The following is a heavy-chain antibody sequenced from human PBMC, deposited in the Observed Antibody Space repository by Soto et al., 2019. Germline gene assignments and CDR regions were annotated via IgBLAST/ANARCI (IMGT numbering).Heavy chain of an antibody. Sequence: GGSLRLSCAASGFTFSSYAMSWVRQAPGKGLEWVSAISGSGGSTYYADSVKGRFTISRDNSKKTLYLQMNSLRAEDTAVYYCAKVDCSSTSCYWYFDLWGRGTLVTVSS. J-gene: IGHJ2*01. CDR3: AKVDCSSTSCYWYFDL. D-gene: IGHD2-2*01. CDR2: ISGSGGST. V-gene: IGHV3-23*01. CDR1: GFTFSSYA.